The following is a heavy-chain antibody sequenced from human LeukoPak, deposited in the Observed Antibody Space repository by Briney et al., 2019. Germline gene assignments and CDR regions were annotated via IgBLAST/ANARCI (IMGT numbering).Heavy chain of an antibody. CDR2: IYVSGST. D-gene: IGHD4-23*01. CDR1: GGSISSYY. Sequence: SETLSLTCTVSGGSISSYYWSWIRQPPGKGLEWIGRIYVSGSTNYNPSLKSRVTMSVDMSKNQFSLNLTSVTAADPAVYYCARGVKKIRWSGGFDFWGQGTLVSVSS. J-gene: IGHJ4*02. CDR3: ARGVKKIRWSGGFDF. V-gene: IGHV4-4*07.